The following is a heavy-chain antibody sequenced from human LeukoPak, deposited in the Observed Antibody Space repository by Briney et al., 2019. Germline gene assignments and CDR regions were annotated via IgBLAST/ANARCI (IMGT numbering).Heavy chain of an antibody. CDR3: ARKYCSNGVCYDK. CDR1: GYSFTSYW. D-gene: IGHD2-8*01. J-gene: IGHJ4*02. V-gene: IGHV5-51*01. Sequence: GESLKISCKASGYSFTSYWIDWVRQVPGKGLELMWSIHPRDSNTKYSLSFQGQVSISDDKSLTTAYLQWSSLKASDTAIYYCARKYCSNGVCYDKWGQGTLVTVSS. CDR2: IHPRDSNT.